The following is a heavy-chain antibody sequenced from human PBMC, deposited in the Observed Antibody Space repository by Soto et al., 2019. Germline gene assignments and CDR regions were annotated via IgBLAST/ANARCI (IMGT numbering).Heavy chain of an antibody. J-gene: IGHJ4*02. V-gene: IGHV3-7*03. D-gene: IGHD3-16*01. Sequence: GGSLRLSCTASGFTFSSYWISWVRQAPGKGLGWVANIKEDGSGKYYVDSVKGRFSISRDNARNSLYLQMNSLRVEDTAVYYCVRVGRLGGYWGQGALVTVYS. CDR3: VRVGRLGGY. CDR1: GFTFSSYW. CDR2: IKEDGSGK.